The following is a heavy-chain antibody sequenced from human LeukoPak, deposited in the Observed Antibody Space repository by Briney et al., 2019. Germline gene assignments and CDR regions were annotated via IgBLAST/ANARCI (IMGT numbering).Heavy chain of an antibody. D-gene: IGHD3-10*01. CDR2: IIPIFGTA. Sequence: GASVKVSCKASGGTFSSYTISWVRQAPGQGLEWMGGIIPIFGTANYAQKFQGRVTITADESTSTAYMELSSLRSEDTAVYYCARVPVSRYSGPVYGMDVWGQGTTVTVSS. CDR3: ARVPVSRYSGPVYGMDV. V-gene: IGHV1-69*13. CDR1: GGTFSSYT. J-gene: IGHJ6*02.